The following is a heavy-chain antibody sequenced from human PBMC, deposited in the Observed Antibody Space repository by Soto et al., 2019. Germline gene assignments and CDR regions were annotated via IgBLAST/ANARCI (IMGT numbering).Heavy chain of an antibody. D-gene: IGHD3-10*02. Sequence: QAQLVQSGAEMKKPGASVKVSCKASGYTLSNYGISWVRQAPGQGLEWMGWSSTYNGNTKYAKKFQGRVTMTTDTXXXXXXXXXXXXXXXXXAVYYCVRDHHDFSSDYHYYHMDVWGKGTTVTVSS. V-gene: IGHV1-18*01. CDR1: GYTLSNYG. J-gene: IGHJ6*03. CDR3: VRDHHDFSSDYHYYHMDV. CDR2: SSTYNGNT.